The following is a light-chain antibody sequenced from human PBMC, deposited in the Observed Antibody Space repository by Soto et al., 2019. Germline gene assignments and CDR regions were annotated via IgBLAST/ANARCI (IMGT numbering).Light chain of an antibody. Sequence: QSVLTQPPSASGTPGQRVTISCSGSSSNIGSNPVNWYQQLPGTAPKLLIYSNNQRPSGVPDRFSDSKSGTSASLAISGLQSEDDADYYCAAWDDSVKGLVFGGGTKLTVL. V-gene: IGLV1-44*01. J-gene: IGLJ2*01. CDR1: SSNIGSNP. CDR3: AAWDDSVKGLV. CDR2: SNN.